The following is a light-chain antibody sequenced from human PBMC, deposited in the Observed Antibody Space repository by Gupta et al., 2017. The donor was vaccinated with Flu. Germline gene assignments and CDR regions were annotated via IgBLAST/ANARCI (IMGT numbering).Light chain of an antibody. V-gene: IGLV2-14*03. Sequence: ITISSTGTSSDVGGYNYVSWYHHHPANSHNLMIYDVSDRSAGVASRFSGSKSGNTASLTISAPQAEDEADYYCISYTTTYSGVFGGGTKLTVL. CDR1: SSDVGGYNY. CDR3: ISYTTTYSGV. CDR2: DVS. J-gene: IGLJ3*02.